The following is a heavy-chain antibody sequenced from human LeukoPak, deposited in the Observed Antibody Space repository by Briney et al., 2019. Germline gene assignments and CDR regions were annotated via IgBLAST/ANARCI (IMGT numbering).Heavy chain of an antibody. CDR2: ISISSSYI. Sequence: GGSLRLFCAASGFTFSSYSMNCVPRAPGKGLEGVSSISISSSYIFYADSVKGRFTISRDNATNSLYLQMNTMRAEDTAVYYCAWDKARNDAFDIWGQGTMVTVSS. D-gene: IGHD6-6*01. V-gene: IGHV3-21*01. CDR3: AWDKARNDAFDI. CDR1: GFTFSSYS. J-gene: IGHJ3*02.